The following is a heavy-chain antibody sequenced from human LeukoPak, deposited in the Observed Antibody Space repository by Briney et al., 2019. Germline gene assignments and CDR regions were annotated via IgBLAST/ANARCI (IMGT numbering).Heavy chain of an antibody. CDR3: ARRGIAAAAEIFDY. D-gene: IGHD6-13*01. V-gene: IGHV4-59*08. Sequence: SETLSLTCTVSGGSISSYYWSWIRQPPGKGLEWLGYIYYSGSTNYNPSLKSRVTISVDTSKNQFSLKLSSVTAADTAVYYCARRGIAAAAEIFDYWGQGTLVTVSS. CDR2: IYYSGST. J-gene: IGHJ4*02. CDR1: GGSISSYY.